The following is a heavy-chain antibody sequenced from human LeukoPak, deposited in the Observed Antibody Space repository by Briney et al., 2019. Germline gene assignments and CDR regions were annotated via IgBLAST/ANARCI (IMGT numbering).Heavy chain of an antibody. CDR2: ISGSGGST. Sequence: SGGSLRLSCAASGFTFSSYAMSWVRQAPGKGLEWVSAISGSGGSTYYADSVKGRFTISRDNSKNTLYLQMNSLRAEDTAVYYCAKDQGVLLWFGELLDDAFDIWGQGTMVTVSS. CDR3: AKDQGVLLWFGELLDDAFDI. V-gene: IGHV3-23*01. D-gene: IGHD3-10*01. J-gene: IGHJ3*02. CDR1: GFTFSSYA.